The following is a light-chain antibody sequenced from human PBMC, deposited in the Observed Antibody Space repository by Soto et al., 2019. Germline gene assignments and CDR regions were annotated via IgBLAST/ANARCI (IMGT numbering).Light chain of an antibody. CDR3: QKYNSAPLT. CDR2: ATS. CDR1: QGIAPY. V-gene: IGKV1-27*01. J-gene: IGKJ4*01. Sequence: QITQSPSSLSSFLREKKPNTCPASQGIAPYLAWFQQKPGKVPKLLIYATSTLQSGVPSRFSGSGSGTDFTLTISSLQPEDVATYYCQKYNSAPLTFGGGTKVDIK.